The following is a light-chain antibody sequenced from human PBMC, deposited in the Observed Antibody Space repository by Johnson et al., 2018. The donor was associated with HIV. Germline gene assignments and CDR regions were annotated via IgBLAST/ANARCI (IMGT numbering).Light chain of an antibody. J-gene: IGLJ1*01. CDR1: SSNIGNNY. V-gene: IGLV1-51*02. Sequence: QSVLTQPPSVSAAPGQKVTISCSGSSSNIGNNYVSWYQQLPGTAPKLLIYENNKRPSGIPDRFSGSKSGTSATLGITGLQTGDEGDYYSATWSGSLNIGTGTKVTVL. CDR2: ENN. CDR3: ATWSGSLN.